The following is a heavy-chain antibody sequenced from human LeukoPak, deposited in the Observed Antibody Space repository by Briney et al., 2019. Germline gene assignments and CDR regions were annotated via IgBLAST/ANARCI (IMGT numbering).Heavy chain of an antibody. CDR1: GYSISSGYY. CDR2: IYHSGNT. CDR3: ARVRYFDSTGSYYDFDY. V-gene: IGHV4-38-2*02. J-gene: IGHJ4*02. D-gene: IGHD3-22*01. Sequence: PSETLSLTCTVSGYSISSGYYWGWIRQSPGKGLEWIGNIYHSGNTYCSPSLKSRVTISVDTSKNQFSLKLSSVTAADTAVYYCARVRYFDSTGSYYDFDYWGQGTLVTVSS.